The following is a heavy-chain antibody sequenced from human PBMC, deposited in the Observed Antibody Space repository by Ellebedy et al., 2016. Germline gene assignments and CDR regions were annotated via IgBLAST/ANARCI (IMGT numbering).Heavy chain of an antibody. D-gene: IGHD4-23*01. Sequence: SETLSLXXAVSGGSIISGGYSWSWIRQPPGRGLEWIGYIYHSGRTLYNPSLKTRVIMSVDTSKNHFSLHLSSVTAADTAVYYCARGSTVLDGGHSGFDYWGQGTLVTVSS. CDR2: IYHSGRT. V-gene: IGHV4-30-2*01. J-gene: IGHJ4*02. CDR3: ARGSTVLDGGHSGFDY. CDR1: GGSIISGGYS.